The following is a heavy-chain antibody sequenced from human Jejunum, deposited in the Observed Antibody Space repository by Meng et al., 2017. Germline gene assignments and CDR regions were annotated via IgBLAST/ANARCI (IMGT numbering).Heavy chain of an antibody. CDR1: GFTFSVYS. CDR2: SGGTGATT. Sequence: VYLVESGGGVVQPGRSLRLSCSASGFTFSVYSTHWVRQAPGKGLEWVSFSGGTGATTSYADSVKGRFTISRDNPRNTLYLQMNSLRVDDTAVYYCARDGYNHVAFDYWGQGTVVTVSS. D-gene: IGHD5-24*01. J-gene: IGHJ4*02. V-gene: IGHV3-23*04. CDR3: ARDGYNHVAFDY.